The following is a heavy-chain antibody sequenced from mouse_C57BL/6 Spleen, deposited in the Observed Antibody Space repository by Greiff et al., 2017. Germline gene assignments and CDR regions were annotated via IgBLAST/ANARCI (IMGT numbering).Heavy chain of an antibody. CDR1: GYTFPSYG. CDR2: IYPRSGNT. J-gene: IGHJ2*01. V-gene: IGHV1-81*01. CDR3: ARSPLTGTGY. D-gene: IGHD4-1*01. Sequence: QVQLQQSGAELARPGASVKLSCKASGYTFPSYGISWVKQRTGQGLEWIGEIYPRSGNTYYNEKFKGKATMTADKSSSMAYMRLRTLTSADSAVYFCARSPLTGTGYWGQGTTLTVSS.